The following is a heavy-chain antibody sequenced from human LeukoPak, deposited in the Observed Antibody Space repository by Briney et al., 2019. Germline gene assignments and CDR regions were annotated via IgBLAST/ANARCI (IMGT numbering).Heavy chain of an antibody. CDR2: INFSGGTT. Sequence: GASVKVSCKASGYTFTRYYMHWVRQAPGQGLEWMGIINFSGGTTSYPQKFQGRVTMTRETSTSTVYMELSSLRSEDTAVYYGASRRDGSNYAAFDIWGQGTMVTVSS. D-gene: IGHD5-24*01. V-gene: IGHV1-46*01. J-gene: IGHJ3*02. CDR1: GYTFTRYY. CDR3: ASRRDGSNYAAFDI.